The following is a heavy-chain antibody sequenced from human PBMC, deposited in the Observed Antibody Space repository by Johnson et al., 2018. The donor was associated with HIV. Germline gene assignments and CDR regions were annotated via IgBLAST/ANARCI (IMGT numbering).Heavy chain of an antibody. Sequence: VQLVESGGGLVQPGGSLRLSCAASGFTVSSNYMNWVRQAPGKGLEWVSVIYSGGSTYYADSVKGRFTISRDNSKNSLYLQMNSLRAEDTAVYYCAKVVVVPAAIWAFDIWGQGTMVTVSS. V-gene: IGHV3-66*01. CDR1: GFTVSSNY. D-gene: IGHD2-2*01. CDR2: IYSGGST. CDR3: AKVVVVPAAIWAFDI. J-gene: IGHJ3*02.